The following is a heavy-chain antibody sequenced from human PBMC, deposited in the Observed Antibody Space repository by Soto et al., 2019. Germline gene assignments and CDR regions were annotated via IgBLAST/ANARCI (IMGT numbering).Heavy chain of an antibody. D-gene: IGHD3-22*01. CDR1: GDTFSDYA. J-gene: IGHJ4*02. Sequence: QVQLVQSGAEVKKPGSSVKVSCKSSGDTFSDYAINWVRQAPGQGLEWMGGIIPPFGTANYAQKFQDRVTITADESTSTAYMEVRSLRSDDTAVYYWARRKGTYFETTDHSFFNYWGQGTLVTVSS. CDR2: IIPPFGTA. CDR3: ARRKGTYFETTDHSFFNY. V-gene: IGHV1-69*01.